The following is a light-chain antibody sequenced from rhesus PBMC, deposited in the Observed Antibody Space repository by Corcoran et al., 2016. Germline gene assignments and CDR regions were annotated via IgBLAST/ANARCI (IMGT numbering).Light chain of an antibody. Sequence: DIQMTQSPSSLSASVGDRVTITCRASQGITNDLAWYQQKPGKTPKLLIYAAYSLQSGITSLFSGSGSGTDFTLTISSLQSEDFATYYCQHYYSTPWTFGQGTKVEIK. CDR2: AAY. CDR3: QHYYSTPWT. V-gene: IGKV1-33*02. CDR1: QGITND. J-gene: IGKJ1*01.